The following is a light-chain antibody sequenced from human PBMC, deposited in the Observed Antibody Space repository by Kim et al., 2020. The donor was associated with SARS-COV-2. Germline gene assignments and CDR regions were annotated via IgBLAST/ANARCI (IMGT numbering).Light chain of an antibody. J-gene: IGLJ2*01. CDR2: GKN. Sequence: SSELTQDPAVSVALGQTVRITCQGDSLRSYYATWYQQKPGQAPILVIYGKNNRPSGIPDRFSGSSSGNTASLTITGTQAGDEGDYYCNSRDGNDKVVFGG. V-gene: IGLV3-19*01. CDR3: NSRDGNDKVV. CDR1: SLRSYY.